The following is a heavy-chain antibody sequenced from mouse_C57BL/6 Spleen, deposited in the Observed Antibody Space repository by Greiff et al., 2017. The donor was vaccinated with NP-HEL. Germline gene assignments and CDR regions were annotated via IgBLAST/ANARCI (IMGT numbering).Heavy chain of an antibody. V-gene: IGHV1-50*01. J-gene: IGHJ2*01. Sequence: QVQLQQPGAELVKPGASVKLSCKASGYTFTSYWMQWVKQRPGQGLEWIGEIDPSDSYTNYNQKFKGKATLTVDTSSSTAYMQLSSLTSEDSAVYYCARRTGLLRSYYFDYWGQGTTLTVSS. CDR1: GYTFTSYW. CDR2: IDPSDSYT. CDR3: ARRTGLLRSYYFDY. D-gene: IGHD2-3*01.